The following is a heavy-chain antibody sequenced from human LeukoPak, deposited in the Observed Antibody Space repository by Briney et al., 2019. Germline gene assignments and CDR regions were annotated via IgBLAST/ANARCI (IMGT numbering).Heavy chain of an antibody. CDR3: ARGGQQLVPDWFDP. CDR1: GFTFSSYS. J-gene: IGHJ5*02. CDR2: ISSSSSYI. D-gene: IGHD6-13*01. V-gene: IGHV3-21*01. Sequence: GGSLRLSCAASGFTFSSYSMNWVHQAPGKGLEWVSSISSSSSYIYYADSVKGRFTISRDNAKNSLYLQMNSLRAEDTAVYYCARGGQQLVPDWFDPWGQGTLVTVSS.